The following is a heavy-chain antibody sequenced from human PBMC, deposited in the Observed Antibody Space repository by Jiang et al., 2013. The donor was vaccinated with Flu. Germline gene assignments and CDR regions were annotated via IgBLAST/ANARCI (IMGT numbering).Heavy chain of an antibody. CDR3: ARDREGEFDY. J-gene: IGHJ4*02. D-gene: IGHD3-16*01. Sequence: GPGLVKPSETLSLTCTFSGGYVRSASYYWSWIRQPPGKGLEWIGYIYNSGSTNYNPSLQSRVSISIDTSKKQFSLRLSSVTAADTAVYYCARDREGEFDYWGQGTLVTVSS. CDR1: GGYVRSASYY. V-gene: IGHV4-61*01. CDR2: IYNSGST.